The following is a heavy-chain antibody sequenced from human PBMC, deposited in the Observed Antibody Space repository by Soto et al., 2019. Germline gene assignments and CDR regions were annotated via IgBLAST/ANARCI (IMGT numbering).Heavy chain of an antibody. CDR2: IVVVSGNT. J-gene: IGHJ6*02. Sequence: QMQLVQSGPEVKKPGTSVKVSCKASGFTFTSSAVQWVRQARGQRLEWIGWIVVVSGNTNYAQKFQERVTITRDMSTSTAYMELSSLRSEDTAVYYCAADSRSITIFGVWGQGTTVTVSS. CDR3: AADSRSITIFGV. CDR1: GFTFTSSA. V-gene: IGHV1-58*01. D-gene: IGHD3-3*01.